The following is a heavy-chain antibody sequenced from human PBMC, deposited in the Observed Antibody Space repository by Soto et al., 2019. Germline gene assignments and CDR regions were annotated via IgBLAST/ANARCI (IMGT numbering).Heavy chain of an antibody. Sequence: EVQLVESGGGLVKPGGSLRLSCAASGFTFSSYSMNWFRQAPGKGLEWVSSISSSSSYIYYADSVKGRFTISRDNAKNSLYLQMNSLRAEDTAVYYCARDGDSGPPGYYYYYYGMDVWGQGTTVTVSS. CDR2: ISSSSSYI. CDR3: ARDGDSGPPGYYYYYYGMDV. CDR1: GFTFSSYS. V-gene: IGHV3-21*01. D-gene: IGHD5-12*01. J-gene: IGHJ6*02.